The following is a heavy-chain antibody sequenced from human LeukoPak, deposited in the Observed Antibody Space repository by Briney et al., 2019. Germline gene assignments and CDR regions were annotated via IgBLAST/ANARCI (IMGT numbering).Heavy chain of an antibody. J-gene: IGHJ4*02. CDR1: GYSFTSFW. CDR3: ARQQGATQDFDY. D-gene: IGHD3-16*01. Sequence: GESLKISCEGSGYSFTSFWIDWVRQMPGKGLEWMGIIYPGDSDTTYSPSFQGQVTISADKSINTAYLQWSSLKASDTAMYYWARQQGATQDFDYWGQGTLVTVSA. V-gene: IGHV5-51*01. CDR2: IYPGDSDT.